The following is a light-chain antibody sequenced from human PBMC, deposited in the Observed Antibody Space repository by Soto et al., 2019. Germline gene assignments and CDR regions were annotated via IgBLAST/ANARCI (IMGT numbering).Light chain of an antibody. Sequence: EIVLTQSPGTLSLSPGERATLFCRASQSISNYLAWYQQRPGQSPRLLIYAASSRATGVPDRFSGGGSATDFTLIVSRLEPEDFAVYYCQQYGGSPRTFGQGTKLEIK. CDR1: QSISNY. J-gene: IGKJ2*01. CDR2: AAS. V-gene: IGKV3-20*01. CDR3: QQYGGSPRT.